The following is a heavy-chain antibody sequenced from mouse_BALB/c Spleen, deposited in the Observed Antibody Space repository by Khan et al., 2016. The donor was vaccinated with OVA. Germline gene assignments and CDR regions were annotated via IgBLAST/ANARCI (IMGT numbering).Heavy chain of an antibody. CDR3: ARGNYYGYYFDY. V-gene: IGHV3-2*02. J-gene: IGHJ2*01. CDR2: ISYSGVT. Sequence: EVQLQESGPGLVKPSQSLSLTCTVTGYSITSGYAWNWIRQFPGNKLEWMGYISYSGVTSYTPSLKSRISITRDTSKNQLFLQLNSVTTEDTATYYCARGNYYGYYFDYWGQGTTLTVSS. D-gene: IGHD1-1*01. CDR1: GYSITSGYA.